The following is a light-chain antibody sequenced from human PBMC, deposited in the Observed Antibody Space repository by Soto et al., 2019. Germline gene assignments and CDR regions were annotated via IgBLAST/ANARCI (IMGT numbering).Light chain of an antibody. J-gene: IGLJ1*01. V-gene: IGLV2-14*03. CDR3: NSYTPSNPFV. CDR2: EVI. CDR1: SSDIGAHNF. Sequence: QSVLAQPASVSGSPGQAITVSCSGTSSDIGAHNFVSWYQQHPGKAPKLIIYEVINRPSGVSDRFSGSKSGNTASLTISGLQSEDEADYSCNSYTPSNPFVFGSGPKVTVL.